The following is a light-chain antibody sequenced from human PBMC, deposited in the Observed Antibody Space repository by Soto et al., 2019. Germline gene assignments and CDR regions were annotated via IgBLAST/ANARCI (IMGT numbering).Light chain of an antibody. V-gene: IGKV1-39*01. CDR2: AAS. CDR3: QQSYSTVGT. CDR1: QGIRTY. J-gene: IGKJ1*01. Sequence: DIQMTQSPSSLSASVGDTVTITCRASQGIRTYLNWYQQKPGKAPKVLIYAASTLQSGVPTRFTGSGSGTEFTLTINGLQPEDFATYYCQQSYSTVGTFGQGTKVEIK.